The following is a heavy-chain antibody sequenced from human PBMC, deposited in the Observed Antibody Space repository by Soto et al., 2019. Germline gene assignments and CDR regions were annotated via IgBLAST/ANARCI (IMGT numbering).Heavy chain of an antibody. V-gene: IGHV3-23*01. CDR1: GFTFSSDA. J-gene: IGHJ5*02. D-gene: IGHD3-10*01. CDR2: ISGDGEST. Sequence: EVQLLDSGGGLVQPGGSLRLSCAASGFTFSSDAMSWVCQSPGKGLEWVSAISGDGESTYYAGSVKGGLTIPRDHSTNTLYLQMNSLRAEDTAVYYCAKLRWGSDNWFDPWGQGTLFTVSP. CDR3: AKLRWGSDNWFDP.